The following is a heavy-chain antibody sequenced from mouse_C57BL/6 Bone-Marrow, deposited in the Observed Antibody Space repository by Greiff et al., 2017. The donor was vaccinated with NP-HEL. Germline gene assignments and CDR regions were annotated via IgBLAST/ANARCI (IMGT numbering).Heavy chain of an antibody. CDR1: GFTFSDYY. D-gene: IGHD2-4*01. CDR3: AREGGLRRRTYAMDY. Sequence: EVKLVESEGGLVQPGSSMKLSCTTSGFTFSDYYMAWVRQVPEKGLDWVANINYDGSSTYYLDSLKSRFIISRDNAKNILYLQMSSLKPEDTATYYCAREGGLRRRTYAMDYWGQGTSVTVSS. J-gene: IGHJ4*01. V-gene: IGHV5-16*01. CDR2: INYDGSST.